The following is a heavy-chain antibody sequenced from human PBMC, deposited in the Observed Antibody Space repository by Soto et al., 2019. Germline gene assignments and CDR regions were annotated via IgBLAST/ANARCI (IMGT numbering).Heavy chain of an antibody. CDR3: ARTTVSFYYYMDV. J-gene: IGHJ6*03. Sequence: GGSLRLSCAASGFTFSSYSMNWVHQAPGKGLEWVSYISSSSSTIYYADSVKGRFTISRDNAKNSLYLQMNSLRAEDTAVYYCARTTVSFYYYMDVWGKGTTVTVSS. CDR2: ISSSSSTI. V-gene: IGHV3-48*01. CDR1: GFTFSSYS. D-gene: IGHD4-17*01.